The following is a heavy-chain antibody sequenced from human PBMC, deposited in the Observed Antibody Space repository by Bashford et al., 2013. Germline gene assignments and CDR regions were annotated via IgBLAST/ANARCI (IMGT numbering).Heavy chain of an antibody. CDR3: ARSDLYKAFGGDC. Sequence: VRQAPGQGLEWMGWINPNSGGTDYAQKFQGRVTMTRDTSISTAYMELSRLRSDDTAVYYCARSDLYKAFGGDCWGQGTLVTVSS. CDR2: INPNSGGT. D-gene: IGHD5-24*01. J-gene: IGHJ4*02. V-gene: IGHV1-2*02.